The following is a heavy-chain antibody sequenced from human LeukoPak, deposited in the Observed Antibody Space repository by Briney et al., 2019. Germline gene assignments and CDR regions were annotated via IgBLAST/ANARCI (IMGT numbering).Heavy chain of an antibody. CDR2: IFWDDNE. J-gene: IGHJ5*01. CDR3: SHRHNLGVTGPVVTFDS. CDR1: GFSLSTGGMG. D-gene: IGHD2-21*02. Sequence: SGPTLVNPTQTLTLTCTFSGFSLSTGGMGVGWIRQPPGKALEWLAFIFWDDNEHYSPSLQNSLTITKDTSKKQVILTMTNMDPVDTATYYCSHRHNLGVTGPVVTFDSWGQGTLVTVSS. V-gene: IGHV2-5*02.